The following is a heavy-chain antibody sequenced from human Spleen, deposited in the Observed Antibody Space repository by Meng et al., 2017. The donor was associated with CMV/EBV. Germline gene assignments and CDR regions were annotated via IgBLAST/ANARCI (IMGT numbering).Heavy chain of an antibody. CDR1: FSDYH. D-gene: IGHD4-17*01. J-gene: IGHJ4*02. CDR3: ARDSRGGDYVTSPTTAFDY. CDR2: ISSGGGTI. Sequence: FSDYHMSWMRQAPGKGLEWISYISSGGGTIYYSDSVKGRFTISRDNAKNSLSLQMNSLRSEDTAVYYCARDSRGGDYVTSPTTAFDYWGQGTLVTVSS. V-gene: IGHV3-11*01.